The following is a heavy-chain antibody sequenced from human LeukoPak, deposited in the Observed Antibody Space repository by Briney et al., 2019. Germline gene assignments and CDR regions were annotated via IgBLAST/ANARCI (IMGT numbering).Heavy chain of an antibody. Sequence: SETLSLTCTVSGGSISNYYWSWIRQPAGKGLEWIGRIYTSGTTNYNPSLKSRLTMSVDTSKNQFSLKLSFVTAADTAVYYCAKDSNPVVTAIQNHYYYMDVWGKGTTVTVSS. J-gene: IGHJ6*03. CDR3: AKDSNPVVTAIQNHYYYMDV. CDR1: GGSISNYY. D-gene: IGHD2-21*02. V-gene: IGHV4-4*07. CDR2: IYTSGTT.